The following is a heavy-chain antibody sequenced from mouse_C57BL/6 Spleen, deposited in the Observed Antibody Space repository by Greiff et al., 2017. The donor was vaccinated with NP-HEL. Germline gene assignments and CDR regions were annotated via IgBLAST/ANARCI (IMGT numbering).Heavy chain of an antibody. D-gene: IGHD4-1*01. CDR2: IHPNSGST. Sequence: VQLQQPGAELVKPGASVKLSCKASGYTFTSYWMHWVKQRPGQGLEWIGMIHPNSGSTNYNEKFKSKATLTVDKSSSTAYMQLSSLTSEDSAVYYCARLLGRERGYAMDYWGQGTSVTVSS. J-gene: IGHJ4*01. V-gene: IGHV1-64*01. CDR3: ARLLGRERGYAMDY. CDR1: GYTFTSYW.